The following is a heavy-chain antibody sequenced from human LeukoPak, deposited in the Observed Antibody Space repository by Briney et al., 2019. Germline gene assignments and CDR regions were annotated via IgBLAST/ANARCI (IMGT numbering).Heavy chain of an antibody. Sequence: PGGSLRLSCAASGLTFSNYAMSWVRQGPKGLEWVSGISGSGGTTYYADSVKGRFTVSRDNSKNTLYLQMNSLRAEDTAVYYCAKDRIVARPDYFDYWGQGTLVTVSS. D-gene: IGHD6-6*01. CDR2: ISGSGGTT. CDR1: GLTFSNYA. J-gene: IGHJ4*02. V-gene: IGHV3-23*01. CDR3: AKDRIVARPDYFDY.